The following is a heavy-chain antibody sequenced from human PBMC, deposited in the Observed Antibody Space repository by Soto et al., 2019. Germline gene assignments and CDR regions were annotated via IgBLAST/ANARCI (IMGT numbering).Heavy chain of an antibody. V-gene: IGHV5-51*01. D-gene: IGHD6-19*01. CDR3: ARHRKVKQWLVTAASDI. CDR2: IYPGDSDT. J-gene: IGHJ3*02. Sequence: WVRQNPGKGLEWMGIIYPGDSDTRYSPSFQGQVTISADKSISTAYLQWSSLKASDTAMYYCARHRKVKQWLVTAASDIWGQGTMVT.